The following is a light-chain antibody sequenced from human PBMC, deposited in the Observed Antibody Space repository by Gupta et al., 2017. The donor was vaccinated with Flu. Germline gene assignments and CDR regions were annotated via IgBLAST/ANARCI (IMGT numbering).Light chain of an antibody. CDR1: QSVNRY. CDR2: DAS. J-gene: IGKJ2*01. V-gene: IGKV3-11*01. Sequence: DIVLTQSPATLSLSPGERATLSCRASQSVNRYFAGYQQKPGQEPRILLYDASNRTTGIPARCIGSGSATDVTLTTSSLEPEDVAAYYCHQRSNWPPYTFGQGTKLEIK. CDR3: HQRSNWPPYT.